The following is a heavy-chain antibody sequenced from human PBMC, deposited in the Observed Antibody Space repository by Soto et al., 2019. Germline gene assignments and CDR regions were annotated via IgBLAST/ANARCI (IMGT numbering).Heavy chain of an antibody. CDR2: ISSSGSTI. Sequence: PGGSLRLSCAASGFTFSDYYMSWIRQAPGKGLEWVSYISSSGSTIYYADSVKGRFTISRDNAKNSLYLQMNSLRAKDTAVYYCASGEPRLLWFGELRPKPDFDYWGQGTLVTVSS. J-gene: IGHJ4*02. CDR1: GFTFSDYY. V-gene: IGHV3-11*01. CDR3: ASGEPRLLWFGELRPKPDFDY. D-gene: IGHD3-10*01.